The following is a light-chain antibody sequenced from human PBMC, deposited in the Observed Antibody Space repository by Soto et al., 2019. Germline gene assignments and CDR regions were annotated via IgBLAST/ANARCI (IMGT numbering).Light chain of an antibody. CDR1: QTINSW. CDR2: DAS. CDR3: QQANSFPYT. Sequence: DIQMTQSPSTLSASVGDRVTITCRASQTINSWLAWYQQKTGKAPKVLIFDASSLKTGVPPRFRGSGSGTEFTLTISSLQPEDFETYYCQQANSFPYTFGQGTKVDIK. J-gene: IGKJ2*01. V-gene: IGKV1-5*01.